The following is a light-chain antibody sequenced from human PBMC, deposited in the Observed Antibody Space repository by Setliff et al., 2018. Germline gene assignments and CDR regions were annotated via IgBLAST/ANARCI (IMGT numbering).Light chain of an antibody. Sequence: EIILTQSPGTLSLSPGETATLSCRASQVIGSGYLTWYQQKLGQAPRLLISGASSRATGIPDRFSGSGSETDFTLTVSRLEPEDFALYHCLYYGGSQITFGQGTRLEIK. V-gene: IGKV3-20*01. J-gene: IGKJ5*01. CDR2: GAS. CDR1: QVIGSGY. CDR3: LYYGGSQIT.